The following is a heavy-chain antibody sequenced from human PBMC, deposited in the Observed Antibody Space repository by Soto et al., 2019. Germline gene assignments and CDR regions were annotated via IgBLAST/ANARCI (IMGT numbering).Heavy chain of an antibody. Sequence: GGSLRLSCAAPGFTFSSYAMHWVRQAPGKGLEYVSAISSNGGSTYYANSVKGRFTISRDNSKNTLYLQMGSLRAEDMAVYYCARDALYYGAGVPYYYGMDVWGQGTTVTVSS. D-gene: IGHD3-10*01. CDR1: GFTFSSYA. CDR3: ARDALYYGAGVPYYYGMDV. J-gene: IGHJ6*02. V-gene: IGHV3-64*01. CDR2: ISSNGGST.